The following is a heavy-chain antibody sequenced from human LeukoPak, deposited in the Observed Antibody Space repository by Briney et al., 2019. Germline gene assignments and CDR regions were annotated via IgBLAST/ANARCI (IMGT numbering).Heavy chain of an antibody. J-gene: IGHJ4*02. V-gene: IGHV3-23*01. CDR3: ARSNEGAMPGGNDY. CDR2: ISVSCSRT. Sequence: GGSLRLSCAASGFTFSSYAMSWVRQAPGKGLELVSAISVSCSRTYYSDSLKRRFATSRDNSNNTLYLQMHSLITEYTAVYYCARSNEGAMPGGNDYWGQGTLVTVSS. D-gene: IGHD3-16*01. CDR1: GFTFSSYA.